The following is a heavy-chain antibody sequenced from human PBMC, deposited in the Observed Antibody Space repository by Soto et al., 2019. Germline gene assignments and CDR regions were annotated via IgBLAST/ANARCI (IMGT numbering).Heavy chain of an antibody. CDR2: ISDDGTTT. CDR1: GFTFSMYW. D-gene: IGHD1-26*01. V-gene: IGHV3-74*01. Sequence: GGSLRLSCVVSGFTFSMYWMHWVRQVPGQSPFWASRISDDGTTTNYADSVRGRFTISRDNSKNTLYLQMNNLKPDDTAIYYCTRGKRADSSGTGAHSGQGTPVTVS. J-gene: IGHJ1*01. CDR3: TRGKRADSSGTGAH.